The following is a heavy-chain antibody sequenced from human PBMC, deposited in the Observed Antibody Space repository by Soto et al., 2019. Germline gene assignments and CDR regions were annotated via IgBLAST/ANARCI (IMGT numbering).Heavy chain of an antibody. CDR3: ATHLVSGSDFWRAYNGGYFDY. CDR1: GYTFRNYG. V-gene: IGHV1-18*01. Sequence: QVQLVQSGAEVKRPGASVKVSCKASGYTFRNYGITWVRQAPGQGLEWMAWISPYNGNTNYAQDLQGRVTMTTDTSTSTAYMQLRSLTSEDTAMYYCATHLVSGSDFWRAYNGGYFDYCGQGTLVTVSS. D-gene: IGHD3-3*01. J-gene: IGHJ4*02. CDR2: ISPYNGNT.